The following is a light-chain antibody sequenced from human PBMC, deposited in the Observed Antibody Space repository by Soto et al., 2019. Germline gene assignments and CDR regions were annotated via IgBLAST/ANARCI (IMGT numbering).Light chain of an antibody. J-gene: IGKJ5*01. CDR1: QTINSY. CDR3: QQSYTIPLT. Sequence: DILMTQSPSSLSASVGDRITITCRASQTINSYLHWYQQKPGKAPNLLIYVASSLQSGVPSRFSGSGSGTDFTLTISSVQPEDFATYYCQQSYTIPLTFGQGTRLEIK. V-gene: IGKV1-39*01. CDR2: VAS.